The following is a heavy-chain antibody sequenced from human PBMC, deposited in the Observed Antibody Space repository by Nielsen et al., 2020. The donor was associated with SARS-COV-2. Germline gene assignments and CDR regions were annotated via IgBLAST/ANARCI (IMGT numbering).Heavy chain of an antibody. D-gene: IGHD6-19*01. J-gene: IGHJ6*02. CDR2: IGVSGGGT. CDR3: TRRVAGGTMDV. Sequence: GEPLKISCAASGFTFSNFAMNWVRQAPGKGLEWVSTIGVSGGGTYYADSLKGRFTISRDNSKNTLYLQMNSLGADDTAIYYCTRRVAGGTMDVWGQGTTVTVSS. CDR1: GFTFSNFA. V-gene: IGHV3-23*01.